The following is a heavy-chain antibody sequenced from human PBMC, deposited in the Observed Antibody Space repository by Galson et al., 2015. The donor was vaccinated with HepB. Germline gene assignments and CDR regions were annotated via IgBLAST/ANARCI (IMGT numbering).Heavy chain of an antibody. CDR3: ATSGLDGVGINAFDI. D-gene: IGHD3-3*01. J-gene: IGHJ3*02. V-gene: IGHV1-8*01. CDR1: GSNFISHE. CDR2: MNPNSTYT. Sequence: SVTVSCKASGSNFISHEINWVRQATGQGLEWMGWMNPNSTYTGYPQRFQGRVTLTKDTSISTAYLELSSLRSEDTAVYYCATSGLDGVGINAFDIWGQGTMLTVSS.